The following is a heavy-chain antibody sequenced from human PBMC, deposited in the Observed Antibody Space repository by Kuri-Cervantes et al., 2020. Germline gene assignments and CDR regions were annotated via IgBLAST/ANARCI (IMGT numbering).Heavy chain of an antibody. J-gene: IGHJ6*02. Sequence: ASVKVSCKVSGYTLTELSMHWVRQAPGKGLEWMGGFDPEDGETIYAQKFQGRVTMTEDTSTDTAYMELSSLRSEDTAVYYCARDTVTTYTDYYYYYGMDVWGQGTTVTVSS. V-gene: IGHV1-24*01. D-gene: IGHD4-17*01. CDR2: FDPEDGET. CDR1: GYTLTELS. CDR3: ARDTVTTYTDYYYYYGMDV.